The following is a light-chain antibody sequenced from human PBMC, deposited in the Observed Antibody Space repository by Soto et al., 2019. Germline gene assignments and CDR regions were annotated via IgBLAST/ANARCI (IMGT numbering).Light chain of an antibody. Sequence: EIVMTQSPATLSVSPGERATLSCRASQSVRDNLAWYQQKPGQAPRLLIYRASIRATGVPARFSGSGSGTEFTLTISGLQSEDFAVYYCQQYGSSGTFGQGTKVDIK. CDR2: RAS. CDR1: QSVRDN. J-gene: IGKJ1*01. V-gene: IGKV3-15*01. CDR3: QQYGSSGT.